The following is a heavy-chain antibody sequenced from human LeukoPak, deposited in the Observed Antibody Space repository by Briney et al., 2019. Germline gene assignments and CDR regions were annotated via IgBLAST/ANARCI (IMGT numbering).Heavy chain of an antibody. D-gene: IGHD6-19*01. V-gene: IGHV1-2*02. CDR2: INPNSGGT. Sequence: ASVKVSCKASGYTFTGYYMHWVRQPPGQGLEWVGWINPNSGGTNYAQKFQGRVTMTRDTSISTGYMELSRLRSDDTAVYYCATLVIAVAGGFGDYWGQGTLVTVSS. CDR3: ATLVIAVAGGFGDY. CDR1: GYTFTGYY. J-gene: IGHJ4*02.